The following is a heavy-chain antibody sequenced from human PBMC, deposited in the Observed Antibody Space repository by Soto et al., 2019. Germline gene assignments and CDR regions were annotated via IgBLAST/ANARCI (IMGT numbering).Heavy chain of an antibody. D-gene: IGHD3-10*01. CDR2: ISWNSGSI. CDR3: AKDIGAPGRWRVSRALRTEDY. V-gene: IGHV3-9*01. J-gene: IGHJ4*02. CDR1: GFTFDDYA. Sequence: PGGSLRLSCAASGFTFDDYAMHWVRQAPGKGLEWVSGISWNSGSIGYADSVKGRFTISRDNAKNSLYLQMNSLRAEDTALYYCAKDIGAPGRWRVSRALRTEDYWGQGTLVTVSS.